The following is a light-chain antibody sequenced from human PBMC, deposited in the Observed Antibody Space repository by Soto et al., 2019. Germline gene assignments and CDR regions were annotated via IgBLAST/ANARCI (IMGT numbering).Light chain of an antibody. CDR2: EVS. J-gene: IGLJ3*02. CDR1: SSDVGTFDY. Sequence: QSALTQPASVSGSPGQSITISCTGTSSDVGTFDYVSWFQHHPGKAPKLVIYEVSSRASGVSSRFSGSKSANTASLTISGLQPEDEAEYYCCSYTSSSIRVFGGGTKLTVL. CDR3: CSYTSSSIRV. V-gene: IGLV2-14*01.